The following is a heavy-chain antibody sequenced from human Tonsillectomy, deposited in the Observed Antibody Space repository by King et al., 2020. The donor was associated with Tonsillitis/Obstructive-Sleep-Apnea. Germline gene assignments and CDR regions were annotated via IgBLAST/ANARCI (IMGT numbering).Heavy chain of an antibody. V-gene: IGHV3-9*01. D-gene: IGHD3-16*01. CDR1: GFTFDDYA. CDR2: ISWNSGSI. J-gene: IGHJ6*03. Sequence: VQLVESGGGLVQPGRSLRLSCAASGFTFDDYAMHWVRQAPGKGLEWVSGISWNSGSILYADSVRGRFTISRDNAKNSLYLQMNSPRAEDTALYYCAKGGGAHTYYYMDVWGKGTTVTVSS. CDR3: AKGGGAHTYYYMDV.